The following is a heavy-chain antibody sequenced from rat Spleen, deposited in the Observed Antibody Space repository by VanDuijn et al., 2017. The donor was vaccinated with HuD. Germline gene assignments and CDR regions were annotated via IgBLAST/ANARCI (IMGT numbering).Heavy chain of an antibody. Sequence: EVQLVESGGGLVQPGRSLKLSCAASGFTFSNYGMAWVRQAPTKGLEWVTTISYDGHSAYYRGSVKGRFTCSRDNAEGTLYLQMDSLRSEDTATYYCARALDGGSSELGWFAYWGQGTLVTVSS. CDR3: ARALDGGSSELGWFAY. CDR2: ISYDGHSA. D-gene: IGHD1-11*01. V-gene: IGHV5-29*01. CDR1: GFTFSNYG. J-gene: IGHJ3*01.